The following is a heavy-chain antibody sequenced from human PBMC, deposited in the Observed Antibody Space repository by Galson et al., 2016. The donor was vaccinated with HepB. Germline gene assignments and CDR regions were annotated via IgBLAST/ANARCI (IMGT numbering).Heavy chain of an antibody. CDR1: GFTFSGST. CDR2: IRNRAYSYAT. CDR3: TRQVPITMVRGVLPKYDDYYYYMDV. Sequence: SLRLSCAASGFTFSGSTMHWVRQASGKGLEWVGRIRNRAYSYATACGASGNGRLTISRADSKNTAYLQMNSLKTEDTAVYFCTRQVPITMVRGVLPKYDDYYYYMDVWGKGTTVTVSS. D-gene: IGHD3-10*01. V-gene: IGHV3-73*01. J-gene: IGHJ6*03.